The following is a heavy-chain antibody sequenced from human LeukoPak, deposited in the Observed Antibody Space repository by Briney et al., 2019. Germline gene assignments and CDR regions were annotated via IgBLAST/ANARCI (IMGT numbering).Heavy chain of an antibody. CDR2: IYYSGST. V-gene: IGHV4-59*01. J-gene: IGHJ4*02. CDR3: AREYSSSSGGQFHDDY. D-gene: IGHD6-6*01. CDR1: GGSISSYY. Sequence: SETLSLTCTVSGGSISSYYWSWIRQPPGKGLEWIGYIYYSGSTNYNPSLKSRVTISVDTSKNQFSLKLSSVTAADTAVYYCAREYSSSSGGQFHDDYWGQGTLVTVSS.